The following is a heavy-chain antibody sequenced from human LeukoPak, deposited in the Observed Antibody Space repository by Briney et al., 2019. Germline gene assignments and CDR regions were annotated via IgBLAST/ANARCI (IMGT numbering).Heavy chain of an antibody. D-gene: IGHD3-22*01. CDR2: INPNSGGT. Sequence: ASVKVSCKASGYTFTGYYMHWVRQAPGQGLEWMGWINPNSGGTNYAQKFQGRVTMTRDTSISTAYMELSRLRSDDTAVYYCATVLTPYDYYDSSGYLAYXXXDVWGQGTTVTVSS. CDR3: ATVLTPYDYYDSSGYLAYXXXDV. V-gene: IGHV1-2*02. CDR1: GYTFTGYY. J-gene: IGHJ6*02.